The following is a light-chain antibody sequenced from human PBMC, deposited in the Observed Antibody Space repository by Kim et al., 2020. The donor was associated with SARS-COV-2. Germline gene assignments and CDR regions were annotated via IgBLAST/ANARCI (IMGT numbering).Light chain of an antibody. V-gene: IGKV3-11*01. Sequence: EVVLTQSPATLSLSPGERATLSCRASQSVGNYLAWYQQKPGQRPRLLMYDVSNRAAGIPARFSGSGSGTDFTLIISSLEPEDFAIYYCQRRSNWLTTFGQGTRLEIK. CDR1: QSVGNY. CDR3: QRRSNWLTT. CDR2: DVS. J-gene: IGKJ5*01.